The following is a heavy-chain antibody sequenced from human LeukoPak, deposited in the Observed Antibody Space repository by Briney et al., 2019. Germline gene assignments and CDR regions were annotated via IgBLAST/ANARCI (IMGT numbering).Heavy chain of an antibody. CDR1: GFTFSSYW. D-gene: IGHD3-22*01. Sequence: GGSLRLSCAASGFTFSSYWMSWVRQAPGKGLEWVANIKQDGSEKYYVDSVKGRFTISRDNAKNSLYLQMNSLRAEDTAVYYCAKSGYYYEYYFDYWGQGTLVTVSS. J-gene: IGHJ4*02. CDR3: AKSGYYYEYYFDY. CDR2: IKQDGSEK. V-gene: IGHV3-7*01.